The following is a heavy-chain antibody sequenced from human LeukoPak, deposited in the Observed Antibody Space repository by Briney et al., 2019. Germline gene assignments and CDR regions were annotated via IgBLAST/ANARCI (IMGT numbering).Heavy chain of an antibody. D-gene: IGHD6-19*01. Sequence: GSSVKVSCKASGYTFTCYYMHWVRQAPGQGLEWMGIINPSGGSTSYAQKFQGRVTMTRDTSTSTVYMELSSLRSEDTAVYYCARTSSGWYPDFDYWGQGTLVTVSS. CDR1: GYTFTCYY. CDR3: ARTSSGWYPDFDY. J-gene: IGHJ4*02. V-gene: IGHV1-46*01. CDR2: INPSGGST.